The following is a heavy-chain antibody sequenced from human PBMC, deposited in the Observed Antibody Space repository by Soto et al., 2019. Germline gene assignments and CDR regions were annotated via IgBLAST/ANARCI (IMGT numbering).Heavy chain of an antibody. V-gene: IGHV1-3*01. CDR1: GITYSTYA. D-gene: IGHD5-12*01. J-gene: IGHJ5*02. Sequence: QVHLVQSGAEVKHPGASVRVSCKASGITYSTYAIHWVRQAPGQGLEWMGWINAGEGYTRYSQDFQGRVTLTTVTSASTTYMDLSNLTLEDTAVYYCARAISVYVTWGQGTQVTVSS. CDR2: INAGEGYT. CDR3: ARAISVYVT.